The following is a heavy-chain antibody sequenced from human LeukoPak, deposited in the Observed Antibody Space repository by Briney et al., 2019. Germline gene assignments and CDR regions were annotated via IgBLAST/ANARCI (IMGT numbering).Heavy chain of an antibody. V-gene: IGHV5-51*01. CDR3: ARHQIVGATRSPFDY. Sequence: GESLKISCKGSGYSFATYWIGWVRQTPGKGLEWMGIICPGDSDTRYSPSFQGQVTISADKSINTAYLQWSSLKTSDTAMYYCARHQIVGATRSPFDYWGQGTLVTVSS. CDR2: ICPGDSDT. D-gene: IGHD1-26*01. CDR1: GYSFATYW. J-gene: IGHJ4*02.